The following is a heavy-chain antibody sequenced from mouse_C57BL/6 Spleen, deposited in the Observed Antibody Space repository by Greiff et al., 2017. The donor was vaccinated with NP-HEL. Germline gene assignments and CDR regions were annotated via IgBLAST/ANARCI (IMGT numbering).Heavy chain of an antibody. J-gene: IGHJ2*01. CDR2: IDPSDSYT. D-gene: IGHD2-2*01. V-gene: IGHV1-50*01. Sequence: QVQLQQPGAELVKPGASVKLSCKASGYTFTSYWMPWVKQRPGQGLEWIGEIDPSDSYTNYNQKFKGKATLTVDTSSSTAYMQLSSLTSEDSAVYYCARSKGYESYFDYWGQGTTLTVSS. CDR1: GYTFTSYW. CDR3: ARSKGYESYFDY.